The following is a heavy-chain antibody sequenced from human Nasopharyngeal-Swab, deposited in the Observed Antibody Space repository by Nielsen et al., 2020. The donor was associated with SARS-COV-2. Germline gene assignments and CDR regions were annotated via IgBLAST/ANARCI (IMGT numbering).Heavy chain of an antibody. CDR1: GYTFTNHH. CDR2: FDPEDGET. Sequence: ASVKVSCKASGYTFTNHHIHWVRQAPGKGLVWMGGFDPEDGETIYAQKFQGRVTMTEDTSTDTAYMELSSLRSEDTAVYYCATALSIAAAGSTWGYYYGMDVWGQGTTVTVSS. J-gene: IGHJ6*02. D-gene: IGHD6-13*01. CDR3: ATALSIAAAGSTWGYYYGMDV. V-gene: IGHV1-24*01.